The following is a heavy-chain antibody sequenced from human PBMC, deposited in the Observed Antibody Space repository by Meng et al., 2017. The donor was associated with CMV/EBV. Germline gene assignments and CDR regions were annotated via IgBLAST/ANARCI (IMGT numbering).Heavy chain of an antibody. CDR2: VYYSGST. CDR3: ARAFSSSWHHPLKD. CDR1: GVSISNYY. V-gene: IGHV4-59*01. Sequence: AETLSLTSTVSGVSISNYYWSWVRQPPGKGLEWIGYVYYSGSTNYNPSLKSRVTISLDTSKNQFFLQLSSVTAADTAIYYCARAFSSSWHHPLKDWGQGTLVTVSS. J-gene: IGHJ4*02. D-gene: IGHD6-13*01.